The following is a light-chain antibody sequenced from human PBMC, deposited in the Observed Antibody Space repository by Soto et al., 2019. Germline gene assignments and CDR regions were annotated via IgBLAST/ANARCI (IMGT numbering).Light chain of an antibody. CDR3: QQRSNFFT. Sequence: ILLTQSASTLSLSTGERATLSCRASQSVSSSYLAWYQQKPGQAPRLLIYDAYNRATGIPVRFGGSGSGTDFTLTISSLEPEDFAVYYCQQRSNFFTFGQGTRLEIK. CDR2: DAY. J-gene: IGKJ5*01. CDR1: QSVSSSY. V-gene: IGKV3D-20*02.